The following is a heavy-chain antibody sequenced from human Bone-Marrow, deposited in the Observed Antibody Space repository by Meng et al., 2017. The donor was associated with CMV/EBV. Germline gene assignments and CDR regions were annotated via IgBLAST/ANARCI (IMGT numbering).Heavy chain of an antibody. CDR1: GFTFDDYA. CDR2: IRSKAYGGTT. J-gene: IGHJ6*02. V-gene: IGHV3-49*04. Sequence: GGSLRLSCAASGFTFDDYAMSWVRQAPGKGLEWVGFIRSKAYGGTTEYAASVKGRFTISRDDSKSIAYLQMNSLKTEDTAVYYCTRDDDRITIFGVVIYPNQDREKEVYYYGMDVWGQGTTVTVSS. D-gene: IGHD3-3*01. CDR3: TRDDDRITIFGVVIYPNQDREKEVYYYGMDV.